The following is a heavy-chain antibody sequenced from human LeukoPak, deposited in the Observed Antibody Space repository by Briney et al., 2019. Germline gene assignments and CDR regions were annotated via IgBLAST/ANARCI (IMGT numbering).Heavy chain of an antibody. D-gene: IGHD4-17*01. V-gene: IGHV3-9*01. CDR3: AKSQYSPVTYYGMDV. Sequence: GRSLRLSCAAAGFTFDDYATHWVRHAPGKGLEWVAGIIWNSGNIGYAEYVKGRFTISRDDAKNSLYLQMKSLRDEDTALYYCAKSQYSPVTYYGMDVWGQGATVTVSS. J-gene: IGHJ6*02. CDR2: IIWNSGNI. CDR1: GFTFDDYA.